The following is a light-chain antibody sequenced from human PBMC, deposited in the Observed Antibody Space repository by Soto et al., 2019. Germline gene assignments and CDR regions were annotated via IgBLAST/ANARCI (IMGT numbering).Light chain of an antibody. CDR1: SSDVGGYNY. CDR2: DVS. V-gene: IGLV2-11*01. Sequence: QSVLTQPRSVSGSPGQSVTISCTGTSSDVGGYNYVSWYQQHPGKAPKLMIYDVSKRPSGVPDRFSGSKSGNTASLTISGLQAEDEADYYCCSYAGSYSFVVFGGGPKLTVL. J-gene: IGLJ2*01. CDR3: CSYAGSYSFVV.